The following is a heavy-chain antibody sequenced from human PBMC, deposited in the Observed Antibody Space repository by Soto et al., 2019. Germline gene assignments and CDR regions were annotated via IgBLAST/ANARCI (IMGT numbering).Heavy chain of an antibody. D-gene: IGHD5-12*01. V-gene: IGHV3-21*01. J-gene: IGHJ4*02. CDR1: GFTFSSYS. Sequence: PGGSLRLSCAASGFTFSSYSMNWVRQAPGKGLEWVSSISSSSSYIYYADSVKGRFTISRGNAKNSLYLQMNSLRAEDTAVYYCARDNVGSGYDHDFDYWGQGTLVTVSS. CDR2: ISSSSSYI. CDR3: ARDNVGSGYDHDFDY.